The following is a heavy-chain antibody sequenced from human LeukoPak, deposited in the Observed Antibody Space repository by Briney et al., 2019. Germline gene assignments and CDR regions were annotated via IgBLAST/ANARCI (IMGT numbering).Heavy chain of an antibody. D-gene: IGHD1-26*01. J-gene: IGHJ4*02. CDR1: GFTFSSYG. V-gene: IGHV3-21*06. CDR2: ISSTGSYI. Sequence: PGGSLRLSCATSGFTFSSYGMNWVRQAPGKGLEWGSSISSTGSYIFYADSVKGRFTISRDDAKNSVYLQMNSLRDEDTAVYYCARSDGGSENYWGQGILVTVSS. CDR3: ARSDGGSENY.